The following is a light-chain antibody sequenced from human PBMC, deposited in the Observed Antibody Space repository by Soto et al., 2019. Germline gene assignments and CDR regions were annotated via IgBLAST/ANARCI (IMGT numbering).Light chain of an antibody. CDR2: AAS. V-gene: IGKV1-39*01. J-gene: IGKJ2*01. CDR3: QQSYNTPNT. CDR1: QRISTY. Sequence: DIQMTQSPSSLSASVGDRVTITCRASQRISTYLNWYQHKSGKAPKVLIYAASSLQSGVPSRFSGSGSGTDFTLTISSLQPEDSATYYCQQSYNTPNTFGQGTKLEIK.